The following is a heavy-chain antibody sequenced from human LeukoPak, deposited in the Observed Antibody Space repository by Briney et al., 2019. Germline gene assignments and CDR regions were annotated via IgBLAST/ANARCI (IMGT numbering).Heavy chain of an antibody. Sequence: GGSLRLSCAASGFTFSNYAMHWVRQAPGKGLEWVSGINWNSGYIGYADSVKGRFTISRDNAKSSLYLQMNSLRTEDTALYYCAKDRGVGIYYFDSWGQGTLVTVSS. D-gene: IGHD1-26*01. CDR2: INWNSGYI. CDR1: GFTFSNYA. CDR3: AKDRGVGIYYFDS. J-gene: IGHJ4*02. V-gene: IGHV3-9*01.